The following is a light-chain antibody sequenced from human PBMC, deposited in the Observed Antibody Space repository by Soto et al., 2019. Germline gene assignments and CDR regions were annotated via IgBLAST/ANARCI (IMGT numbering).Light chain of an antibody. CDR3: QQYERFYT. CDR1: QSISGW. J-gene: IGKJ2*01. CDR2: DVS. V-gene: IGKV1-5*01. Sequence: DIQMTQSPSTLSASVGDRVTITCRASQSISGWLAWYQQKPGKAPKLLIYDVSSLESGVPSRFSGSGSGTEFTLAISSLQPDDFATYYCQQYERFYTFGQGTKVDIK.